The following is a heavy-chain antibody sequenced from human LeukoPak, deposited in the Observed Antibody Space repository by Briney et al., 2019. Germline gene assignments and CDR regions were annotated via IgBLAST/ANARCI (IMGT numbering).Heavy chain of an antibody. J-gene: IGHJ4*02. CDR1: GFXFSSYA. CDR2: ISGSGSST. CDR3: ARGPHYDLWSGYAAYYFDY. Sequence: GGSLRLSCAASGFXFSSYAISWVRQAPGKGLEWVSAISGSGSSTYYAEYVKGRFTISRDNSKNTVYLQMNSLRAEDTAVYYCARGPHYDLWSGYAAYYFDYWGQGTLVTVSS. V-gene: IGHV3-23*01. D-gene: IGHD3-3*01.